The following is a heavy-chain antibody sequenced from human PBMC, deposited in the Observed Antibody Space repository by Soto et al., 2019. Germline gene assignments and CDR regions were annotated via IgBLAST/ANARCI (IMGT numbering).Heavy chain of an antibody. V-gene: IGHV1-24*01. D-gene: IGHD3-10*01. J-gene: IGHJ3*02. CDR2: FDPEDGET. CDR1: GYTLTELS. Sequence: QVQLVQSGAEVKKPGASVKVSCKVSGYTLTELSMHWVRQAPGKGLEWMGGFDPEDGETIYAQKFQGRVTMTEDTSTDTAYMELSSLRSEDTAVYYCATNLGIRWFGELFSGTDAFDIWGQGTMVTVSS. CDR3: ATNLGIRWFGELFSGTDAFDI.